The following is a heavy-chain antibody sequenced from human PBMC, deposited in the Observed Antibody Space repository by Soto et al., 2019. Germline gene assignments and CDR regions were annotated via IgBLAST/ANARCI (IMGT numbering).Heavy chain of an antibody. CDR3: ASTPGIAVAGTTFDY. Sequence: PSETLSLTCTVSGGSISSYYWSWIRQPPGKGLEWIGYIYYSGSTNYNPSLKSRVTISVDTSKNRFSLKLSSVTAADTAVYYCASTPGIAVAGTTFDYWGQGTLVTVSS. CDR2: IYYSGST. V-gene: IGHV4-59*01. CDR1: GGSISSYY. D-gene: IGHD6-19*01. J-gene: IGHJ4*02.